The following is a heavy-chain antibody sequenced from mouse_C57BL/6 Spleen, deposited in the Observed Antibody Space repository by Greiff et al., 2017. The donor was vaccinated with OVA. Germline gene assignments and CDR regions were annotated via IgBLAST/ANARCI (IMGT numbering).Heavy chain of an antibody. D-gene: IGHD2-4*01. V-gene: IGHV5-17*01. J-gene: IGHJ4*01. Sequence: EVMLVESGGGLVKPGGSLTLSCAASGFTFSDYGMHWVRQAPEKGLAWVAYLSSGSSTIYYADTVKGRFTISRDNAKNTLFLQMTSLRSEDTAMYYCATGDYDVGYDYWGQGTSVTVSS. CDR2: LSSGSSTI. CDR3: ATGDYDVGYDY. CDR1: GFTFSDYG.